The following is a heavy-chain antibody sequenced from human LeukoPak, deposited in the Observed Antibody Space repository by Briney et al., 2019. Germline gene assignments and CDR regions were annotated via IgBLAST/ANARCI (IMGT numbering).Heavy chain of an antibody. J-gene: IGHJ5*02. V-gene: IGHV3-15*04. CDR3: TTKLRLFEWNNWFDP. D-gene: IGHD3-3*01. Sequence: GRCLRLSCAASAFTFSNAWMSCVRLAPGEWLGCDALIESKTDCETADYDAPVKSRITISRDDSYNTLYLQMNSQKTEYKGVYYRTTKLRLFEWNNWFDPWGQGTLVTVSS. CDR2: IESKTDCETA. CDR1: AFTFSNAW.